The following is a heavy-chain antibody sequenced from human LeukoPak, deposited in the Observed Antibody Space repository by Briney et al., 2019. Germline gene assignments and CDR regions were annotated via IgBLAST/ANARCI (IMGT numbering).Heavy chain of an antibody. CDR2: IYYSGST. CDR3: ARDRYYYHSSGYYSYYGMDV. D-gene: IGHD3-22*01. CDR1: GGSISGGDYY. Sequence: SQTLSLTCTVSGGSISGGDYYWSCIRQPPGKGLEWIGYIYYSGSTYHNPSRKRRVTISVDKSKNQFALKLGSVTVADMAVYYCARDRYYYHSSGYYSYYGMDVWGQGTTVTVSS. J-gene: IGHJ6*02. V-gene: IGHV4-30-4*01.